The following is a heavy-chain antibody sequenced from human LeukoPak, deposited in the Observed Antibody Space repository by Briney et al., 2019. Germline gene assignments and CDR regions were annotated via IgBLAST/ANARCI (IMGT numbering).Heavy chain of an antibody. CDR1: GFTFSSYA. Sequence: GGSLRLSCAASGFTFSSYAMSWVRQAPGKGLEWVSAISGSGGSTYYADSVKGRFTISRDNSKNTLYLQMNSLRAEDTAVYYCASPTKLSLLVPYPWWYFDLWGRGTLVTVSS. J-gene: IGHJ2*01. CDR3: ASPTKLSLLVPYPWWYFDL. V-gene: IGHV3-23*01. D-gene: IGHD3-16*02. CDR2: ISGSGGST.